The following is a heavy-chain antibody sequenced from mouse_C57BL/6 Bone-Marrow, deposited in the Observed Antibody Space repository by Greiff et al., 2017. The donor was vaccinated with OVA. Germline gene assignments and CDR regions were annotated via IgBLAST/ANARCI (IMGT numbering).Heavy chain of an antibody. CDR3: ARTLYGYDEGLAY. J-gene: IGHJ3*01. V-gene: IGHV2-2*01. CDR1: GFSLTSYG. Sequence: VKLMESGPGLVQPSQSLSITCTVSGFSLTSYGVHWVRQSPGKGLEWLGVIWSGGSTDYNAAFISRLSISKDNSKSQVFFKMNSLQADDTAIYYCARTLYGYDEGLAYWGQGTLVTVSA. CDR2: IWSGGST. D-gene: IGHD2-2*01.